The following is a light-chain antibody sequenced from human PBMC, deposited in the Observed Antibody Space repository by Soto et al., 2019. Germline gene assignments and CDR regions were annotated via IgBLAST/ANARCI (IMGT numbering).Light chain of an antibody. CDR3: QQYGSSFLT. J-gene: IGKJ4*01. CDR2: GAS. V-gene: IGKV3-20*01. Sequence: PGERATLSCRASQSIRSSFLAWYQQKPGQAPRLLMYGASSRATGIPDRFSGSGSGTDFTLTISRLEPEDFAVYYCQQYGSSFLTFGGGTKVEIK. CDR1: QSIRSSF.